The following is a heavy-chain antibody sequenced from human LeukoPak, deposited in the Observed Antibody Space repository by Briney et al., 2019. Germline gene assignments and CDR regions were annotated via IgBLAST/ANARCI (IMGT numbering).Heavy chain of an antibody. D-gene: IGHD2-2*01. CDR1: GFMFDDHA. CDR3: VSESHTSNWRGPDYYYAMDV. V-gene: IGHV3-9*01. Sequence: GGSLRLSCAASGFMFDDHAMHWVRQAPGKGLEWVSGISWNSDTIGYADSVKGRFTISRDNAKSSLSLQMNSLRPDDTALYFCVSESHTSNWRGPDYYYAMDVWGQGTRVTVSS. CDR2: ISWNSDTI. J-gene: IGHJ6*02.